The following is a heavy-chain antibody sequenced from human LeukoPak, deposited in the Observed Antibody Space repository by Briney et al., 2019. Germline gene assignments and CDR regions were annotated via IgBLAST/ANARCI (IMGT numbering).Heavy chain of an antibody. V-gene: IGHV3-30-3*01. D-gene: IGHD2-15*01. CDR1: GFAFSVFD. J-gene: IGHJ3*02. CDR2: TSIGGNIR. Sequence: PGTSLRLSCTASGFAFSVFDMHWVRQAPGKGLEWVAVTSIGGNIRYYADSVKGRFIISRDNSKNTLYLQMNSLRPDDAAVYYCARDPFHGGPDVCDIWGQGTTVTVSS. CDR3: ARDPFHGGPDVCDI.